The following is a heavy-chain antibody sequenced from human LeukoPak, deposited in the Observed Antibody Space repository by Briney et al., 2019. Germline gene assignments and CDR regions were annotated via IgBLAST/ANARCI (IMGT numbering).Heavy chain of an antibody. D-gene: IGHD3-10*01. CDR2: IYYRGST. Sequence: SETLSLTCTVSGGSISNSDYYWGWIRQPPGKGLEWIGSIYYRGSTYYNPSLKSRVTISIDTSKNQFSLKLSSVTAADTAVYYCARDAAYYYGSGSYRNGIDYWGQGSLVTVSS. CDR3: ARDAAYYYGSGSYRNGIDY. V-gene: IGHV4-39*07. J-gene: IGHJ4*02. CDR1: GGSISNSDYY.